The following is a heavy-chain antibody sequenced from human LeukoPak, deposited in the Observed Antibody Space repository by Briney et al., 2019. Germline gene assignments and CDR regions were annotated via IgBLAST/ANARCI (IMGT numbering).Heavy chain of an antibody. V-gene: IGHV4-59*01. Sequence: SETLSLTCTVPGGSISSYYWSWIRQPPGKGLEWIGYIYYSGSTNYNPSLKSRVTISVDTSKNQFSLKLSSVTAADTAVYYCASVLMGTGGAFDIWGQGTMVTVSS. J-gene: IGHJ3*02. CDR1: GGSISSYY. D-gene: IGHD2-8*01. CDR3: ASVLMGTGGAFDI. CDR2: IYYSGST.